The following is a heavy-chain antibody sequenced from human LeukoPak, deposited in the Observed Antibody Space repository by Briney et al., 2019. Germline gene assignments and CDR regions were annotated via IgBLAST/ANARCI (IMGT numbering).Heavy chain of an antibody. CDR1: GYTFTGYY. CDR2: INPNSGGT. Sequence: ASAKVSCKASGYTFTGYYMHWVRQAPGQGLEWTGWINPNSGGTNYAQKFQGRVTMTRDTSISTAYMELSRLRSDDTAVYYCARSLGRILTGYYNFRFDPWGQGTLVTVSS. J-gene: IGHJ5*02. V-gene: IGHV1-2*02. CDR3: ARSLGRILTGYYNFRFDP. D-gene: IGHD3-9*01.